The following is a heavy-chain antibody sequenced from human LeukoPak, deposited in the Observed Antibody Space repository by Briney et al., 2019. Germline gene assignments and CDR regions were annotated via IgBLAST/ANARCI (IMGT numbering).Heavy chain of an antibody. V-gene: IGHV4-34*01. D-gene: IGHD3-10*01. Sequence: PSETLSLTCAVYGGSFGGYYWSWIRQPPGKGLEWIGEINHSGSTNYNPSLKSRVTISVDTSKNQFSLKLSSVTAADTAVYYCARVTYYYGSGSYFPFDYWGQGTLVTVSS. CDR2: INHSGST. CDR3: ARVTYYYGSGSYFPFDY. CDR1: GGSFGGYY. J-gene: IGHJ4*02.